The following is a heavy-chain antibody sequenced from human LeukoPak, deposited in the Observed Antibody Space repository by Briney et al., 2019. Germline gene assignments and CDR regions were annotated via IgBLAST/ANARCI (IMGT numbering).Heavy chain of an antibody. CDR3: ARFAVHRRLAVAGQFGLDY. V-gene: IGHV1-2*02. CDR1: GYTFTDYY. CDR2: INPNSGGT. D-gene: IGHD6-19*01. Sequence: ASVKVSCKASGYTFTDYYMHWVRQAPGQGLEWMGWINPNSGGTNYAQKFQDRVTMTRDTSTSTVYMELSSLRSGDTAVYYCARFAVHRRLAVAGQFGLDYWGQGTLVTVSS. J-gene: IGHJ4*02.